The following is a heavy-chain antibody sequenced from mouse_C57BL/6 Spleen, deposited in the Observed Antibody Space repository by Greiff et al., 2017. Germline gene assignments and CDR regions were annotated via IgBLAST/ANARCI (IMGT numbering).Heavy chain of an antibody. CDR1: GYTFTDYY. V-gene: IGHV1-26*01. J-gene: IGHJ3*01. Sequence: VQLQQSGPELVKPGASVKISCKASGYTFTDYYMNWVKQSPGKSLEWIGDINPNTGGTSYNQKFKGKATLTVDKSSSTAYMELRSLTSEDSAVYYCARGPHYDYDGAWFAYWGQGTLVTVSA. D-gene: IGHD2-4*01. CDR2: INPNTGGT. CDR3: ARGPHYDYDGAWFAY.